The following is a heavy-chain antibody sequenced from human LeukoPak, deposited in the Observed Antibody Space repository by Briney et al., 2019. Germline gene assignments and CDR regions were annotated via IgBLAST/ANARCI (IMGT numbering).Heavy chain of an antibody. Sequence: SETLSLTCTVSGGSISSYYWSWIRQPPGKGLEWIGYIYYSGSTNYNPSLKSRVTISVDTSKNQFSLKLSSVTAADTAVYYCARLRGPAAFYYYYMDVWGKGTTVTVSS. D-gene: IGHD2-2*01. CDR1: GGSISSYY. CDR2: IYYSGST. CDR3: ARLRGPAAFYYYYMDV. V-gene: IGHV4-59*08. J-gene: IGHJ6*03.